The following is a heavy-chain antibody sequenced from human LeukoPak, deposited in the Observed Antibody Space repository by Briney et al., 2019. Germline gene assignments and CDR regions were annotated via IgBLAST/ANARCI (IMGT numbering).Heavy chain of an antibody. D-gene: IGHD3-10*01. CDR3: ARADGSGRSAYYYSGMDV. CDR2: IDSGGAT. J-gene: IGHJ6*02. CDR1: GFTVGSYY. V-gene: IGHV3-53*01. Sequence: GGSLRLSCAASGFTVGSYYMSWVRQAQGKGLEWVSVIDSGGATYYADAVKGRFTIPSDNSKSTLYLHMHRLRAEDPAVYYCARADGSGRSAYYYSGMDVWGQGTTVTVSS.